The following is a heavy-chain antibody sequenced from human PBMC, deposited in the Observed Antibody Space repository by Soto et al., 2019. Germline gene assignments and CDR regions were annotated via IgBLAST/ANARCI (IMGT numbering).Heavy chain of an antibody. CDR1: GGSISSGDYY. J-gene: IGHJ5*02. D-gene: IGHD2-2*01. V-gene: IGHV4-30-4*01. CDR3: ARERHDGTRLDP. CDR2: IYYSGNT. Sequence: QVQLQESGPGLVKPSQTLSLTCTVSGGSISSGDYYWSWIRQPPGKGLEWIGYIYYSGNTYYSPSLKSRVTISVDTSKNQFSLKLSSVTAADTAVYYCARERHDGTRLDPWGQGTLVTVSS.